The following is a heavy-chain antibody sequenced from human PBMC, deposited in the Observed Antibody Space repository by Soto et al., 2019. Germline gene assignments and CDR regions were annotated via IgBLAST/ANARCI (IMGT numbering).Heavy chain of an antibody. CDR2: IYYSGST. V-gene: IGHV4-31*03. CDR1: GGSISSGGYY. CDR3: ARSEATALDF. J-gene: IGHJ4*01. Sequence: PSETLSLTCTVSGGSISSGGYYWSWIRQHPGKGLEWIGYIYYSGSTYYNPSLKSRVTISVDTSKNHFSLQLTSVTAADTAVYYCARSEATALDFWGHGTLVTVSS.